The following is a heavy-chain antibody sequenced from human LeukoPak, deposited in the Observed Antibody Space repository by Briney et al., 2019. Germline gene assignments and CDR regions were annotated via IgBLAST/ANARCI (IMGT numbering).Heavy chain of an antibody. CDR1: GYSFTGYY. CDR2: INPSSGGT. D-gene: IGHD5-12*01. CDR3: ARQSSGGYGLGY. Sequence: ASVKVSCKASGYSFTGYYMHWMRQAPGQGLEWMGWINPSSGGTNYAQKFQGRVTMTRDTSISTAYMELSRLRSDDTAVYYCARQSSGGYGLGYWGQGTLVTVSS. J-gene: IGHJ4*02. V-gene: IGHV1-2*02.